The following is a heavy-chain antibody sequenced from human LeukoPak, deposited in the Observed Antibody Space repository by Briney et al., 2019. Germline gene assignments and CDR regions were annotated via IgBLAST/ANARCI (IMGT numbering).Heavy chain of an antibody. D-gene: IGHD6-19*01. CDR2: INHSGST. J-gene: IGHJ4*02. CDR1: GGSFSGYY. CDR3: ARGLFQWPARVDY. Sequence: SETLSLTCAVYGGSFSGYYWSWIRQPPGKGLEWIGEINHSGSTNYNPSLKSRVTISVDTSKNQFSLKLSSVTAADTAVYYCARGLFQWPARVDYWGQGILVTVSS. V-gene: IGHV4-34*01.